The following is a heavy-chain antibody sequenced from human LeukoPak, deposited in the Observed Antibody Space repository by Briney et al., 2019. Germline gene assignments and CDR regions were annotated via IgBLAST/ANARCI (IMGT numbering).Heavy chain of an antibody. CDR3: ARSQYCSGGSCYRLGDY. D-gene: IGHD2-15*01. J-gene: IGHJ4*02. Sequence: GRSLRLSCAASGFTFSTYAMHWVRQAPGKGLEWVAVIWHGGSNKYYADSVKGRFTISRDNSKNTLYLQMDSLRAEDTAVYYCARSQYCSGGSCYRLGDYWGQGTLVTVSS. V-gene: IGHV3-33*01. CDR1: GFTFSTYA. CDR2: IWHGGSNK.